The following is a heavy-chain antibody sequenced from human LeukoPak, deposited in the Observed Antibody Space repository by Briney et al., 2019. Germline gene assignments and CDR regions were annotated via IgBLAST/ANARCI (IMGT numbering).Heavy chain of an antibody. D-gene: IGHD1-26*01. CDR1: GGSISSYY. J-gene: IGHJ4*02. CDR3: ARAEWELLPPDY. V-gene: IGHV4-59*01. Sequence: SETLSLTCTVSGGSISSYYWSWIRQPPGKGLEWIGYIYYSGSTNYNPSLKSRVTISVDTSKNQFSLKLSSVTAADTAVYYCARAEWELLPPDYWGQGTLVTVSS. CDR2: IYYSGST.